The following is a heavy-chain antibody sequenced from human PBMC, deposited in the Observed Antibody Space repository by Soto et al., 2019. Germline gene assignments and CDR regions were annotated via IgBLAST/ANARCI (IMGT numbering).Heavy chain of an antibody. V-gene: IGHV4-31*01. D-gene: IGHD3-22*01. CDR2: ISKSGRT. Sequence: QVQLQESGPGLVKPSQPLSLTCTVSGDSITSGAYYWSWMRQLPGKDLELIGYISKSGRTYYNPCLKCLLAMSLDTSEIQCTLMLTSVTAADTAIYFCPRARQYYDCEFDPWGQGIRVTVSS. CDR3: PRARQYYDCEFDP. J-gene: IGHJ5*02. CDR1: GDSITSGAYY.